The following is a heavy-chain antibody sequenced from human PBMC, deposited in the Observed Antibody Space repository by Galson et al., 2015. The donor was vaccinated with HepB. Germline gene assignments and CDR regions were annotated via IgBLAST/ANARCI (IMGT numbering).Heavy chain of an antibody. CDR3: ARGSIAAAGYYYYYMDV. V-gene: IGHV1-8*01. CDR2: MNPNSGNT. D-gene: IGHD6-13*01. CDR1: GYTFTSYD. J-gene: IGHJ6*03. Sequence: QSGAEVKKPGASVKVSCKASGYTFTSYDINWVRQATGQGLEWMGWMNPNSGNTGYAQKFQGRVTMTRNTSISTAYMELSSLRSEDTAVYYCARGSIAAAGYYYYYMDVWGKGTTVTVSS.